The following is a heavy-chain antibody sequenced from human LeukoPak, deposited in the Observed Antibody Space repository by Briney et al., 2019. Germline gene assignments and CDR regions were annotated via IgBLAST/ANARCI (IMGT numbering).Heavy chain of an antibody. CDR1: GFTFSSYG. CDR3: ARDSGWLRYHD. V-gene: IGHV3-23*01. Sequence: PGGSLRLSCAASGFTFSSYGMTWVRQAPGKGLEWVSSISGSGDSTFYADSVKGRFTISRDNSKNTLSLQMNSLRAEDTALYYCARDSGWLRYHDWGQGALVTVSS. CDR2: ISGSGDST. D-gene: IGHD5-12*01. J-gene: IGHJ4*02.